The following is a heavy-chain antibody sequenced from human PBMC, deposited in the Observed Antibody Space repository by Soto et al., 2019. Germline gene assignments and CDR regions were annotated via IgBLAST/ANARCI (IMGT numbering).Heavy chain of an antibody. CDR3: ARDKESGHFDY. V-gene: IGHV3-7*01. CDR2: IKQDGSEK. D-gene: IGHD3-3*01. J-gene: IGHJ4*02. Sequence: GGSLRLSCAASGFTFSSYWMSWVRQAPGKGLEWVANIKQDGSEKYYVDSVKGRFTMSRDNAKNSLNLQMNSLRAEDTAVYYCARDKESGHFDYWGQGTLVTVSS. CDR1: GFTFSSYW.